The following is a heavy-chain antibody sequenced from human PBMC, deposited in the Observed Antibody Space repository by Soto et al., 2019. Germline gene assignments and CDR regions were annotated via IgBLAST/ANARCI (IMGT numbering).Heavy chain of an antibody. CDR2: IYYSGST. CDR1: GGSISSYY. D-gene: IGHD2-2*01. J-gene: IGHJ5*02. CDR3: ARRGGPAAMSRDRVYWFDP. Sequence: SETLSLTCTVSGGSISSYYWSWIRQPPGKGLEWIGYIYYSGSTNYNPSLKSRVTISVDTSKNQFSLKLSSVTAADTAVYYCARRGGPAAMSRDRVYWFDPWGQGTLVTVSS. V-gene: IGHV4-59*08.